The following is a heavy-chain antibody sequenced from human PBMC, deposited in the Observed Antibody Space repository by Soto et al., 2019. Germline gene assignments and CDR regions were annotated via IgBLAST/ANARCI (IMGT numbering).Heavy chain of an antibody. CDR3: ARGLLRYFVHGMDV. V-gene: IGHV4-34*01. CDR1: GGSFRGYY. D-gene: IGHD3-9*01. CDR2: INHSGST. Sequence: TSETLSLTCAVYGGSFRGYYWSWIRQPPGKGLEWIGEINHSGSTNYNPSLKSRVTISVDTSKNQFSLKLSSVTAADTAVYYCARGLLRYFVHGMDVWGQGTTVTASS. J-gene: IGHJ6*02.